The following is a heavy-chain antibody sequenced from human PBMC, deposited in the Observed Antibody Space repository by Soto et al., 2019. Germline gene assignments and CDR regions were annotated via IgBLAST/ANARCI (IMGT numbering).Heavy chain of an antibody. CDR3: ATGMHWFPSPYCYGDYRMDV. D-gene: IGHD3-22*01. CDR2: IRNKADGETT. J-gene: IGHJ6*02. CDR1: GFTFRNAY. Sequence: GGSLRLSCIGSGFTFRNAYMSWVRQAPGKGLEWIGRIRNKADGETTEYAAPVQGRFTISRDDSKNTLYLQMNRLKTEDTAVYSRATGMHWFPSPYCYGDYRMDVWGQRTTVTV. V-gene: IGHV3-15*01.